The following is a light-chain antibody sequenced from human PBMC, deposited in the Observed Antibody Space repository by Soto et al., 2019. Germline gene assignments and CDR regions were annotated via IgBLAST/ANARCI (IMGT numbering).Light chain of an antibody. CDR3: QQYGSSTGLT. Sequence: EIGLTQSPSTLSFSPGERATLTCRVSQSVSNFLAWYQHKPGQAPRLLIYDASIRATGVPARFSGSGSGTDFTLTISRLEPEDFAVYYCQQYGSSTGLTFGGGTKVDI. CDR1: QSVSNF. J-gene: IGKJ4*01. V-gene: IGKV3-20*01. CDR2: DAS.